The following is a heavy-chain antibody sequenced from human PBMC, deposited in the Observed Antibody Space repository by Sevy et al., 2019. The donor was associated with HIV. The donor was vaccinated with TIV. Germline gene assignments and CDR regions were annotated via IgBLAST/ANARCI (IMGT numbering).Heavy chain of an antibody. D-gene: IGHD5-18*01. CDR1: GFTFSNYA. J-gene: IGHJ4*02. CDR3: ASGDTTMITGLEY. Sequence: GGSLRLSCGASGFTFSNYAMSWVRQAPGKGPEWVSGINNGGSTYYADSVKGRFTISRDNSKKMVFLQMNSLRAEDTAVYYCASGDTTMITGLEYWGQGALVTVSS. V-gene: IGHV3-23*01. CDR2: INNGGST.